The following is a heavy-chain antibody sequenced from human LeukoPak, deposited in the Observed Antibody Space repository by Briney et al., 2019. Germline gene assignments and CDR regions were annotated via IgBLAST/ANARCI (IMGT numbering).Heavy chain of an antibody. J-gene: IGHJ4*02. CDR3: ARDGNMGAEIDY. CDR2: ISSSSSYI. D-gene: IGHD1-26*01. CDR1: GFTFSSYT. V-gene: IGHV3-21*01. Sequence: GGSLRLSCAASGFTFSSYTMHWVRQAPGKGLEWVSSISSSSSYIYYADSVKGRFTISRDNAKNSLYLQMNSLRAEDTAVYYCARDGNMGAEIDYWGQGILVTVSS.